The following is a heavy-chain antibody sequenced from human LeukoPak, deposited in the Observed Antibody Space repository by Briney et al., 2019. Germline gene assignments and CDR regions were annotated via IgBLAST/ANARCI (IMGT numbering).Heavy chain of an antibody. CDR2: IYHFGST. CDR1: GGSISSYY. J-gene: IGHJ4*02. CDR3: AGLPADKRGFGY. V-gene: IGHV4-59*04. D-gene: IGHD4-11*01. Sequence: SETLSLTCTVSGGSISSYYWSWIRQPPGMGLEWVGSIYHFGSTYYNASLKSRVTMSVDTSKNQFSLRLISVTAADTAVYYCAGLPADKRGFGYWGQGTLVSVSS.